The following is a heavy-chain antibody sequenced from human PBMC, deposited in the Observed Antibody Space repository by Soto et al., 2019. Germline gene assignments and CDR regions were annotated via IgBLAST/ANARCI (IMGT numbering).Heavy chain of an antibody. Sequence: GGSLRLSCAASGFTFSSNWMSWVRQAPGKGLEWVANIKQDGSEKYYVDSVKGRFTISRDNAKNSLYLQMNSLRAEDTAVYYCASQGRLPDAFDSWGQGTMVTVSS. V-gene: IGHV3-7*01. CDR2: IKQDGSEK. D-gene: IGHD6-25*01. J-gene: IGHJ3*02. CDR1: GFTFSSNW. CDR3: ASQGRLPDAFDS.